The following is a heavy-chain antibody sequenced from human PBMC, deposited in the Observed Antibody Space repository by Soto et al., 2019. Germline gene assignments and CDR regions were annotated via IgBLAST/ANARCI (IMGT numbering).Heavy chain of an antibody. Sequence: EVQLLESGGGLVQPGGSLRLSCAASGFTFSSYAMSWVRQAPGKGLEWVSAISGSGGSTYYADSVKGRFTISRDNSKNTLYLQMNSLRAEDTAVYYCARIDGDYYYFDYWGQGTLVTVSS. CDR1: GFTFSSYA. D-gene: IGHD4-17*01. CDR2: ISGSGGST. CDR3: ARIDGDYYYFDY. J-gene: IGHJ4*02. V-gene: IGHV3-23*01.